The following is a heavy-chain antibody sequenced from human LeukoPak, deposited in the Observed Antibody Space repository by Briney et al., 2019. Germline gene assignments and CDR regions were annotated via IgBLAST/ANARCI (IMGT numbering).Heavy chain of an antibody. CDR3: ARTSWAFHGSGIDVYYFDY. J-gene: IGHJ4*02. Sequence: SETLSLTCTVSGGSISSYYWSWIRQPPGKGLEWIGYIYYSGSTNYNPSLKSRVTISVDTSKNQFSLKLSSVTAADTAVYYCARTSWAFHGSGIDVYYFDYWGQGTLVTVSS. V-gene: IGHV4-59*01. CDR1: GGSISSYY. CDR2: IYYSGST. D-gene: IGHD3-10*01.